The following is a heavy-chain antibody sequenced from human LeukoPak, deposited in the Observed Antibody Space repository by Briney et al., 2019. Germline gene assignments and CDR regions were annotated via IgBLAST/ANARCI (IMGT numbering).Heavy chain of an antibody. CDR1: EFTFTPYW. V-gene: IGHV3-7*01. Sequence: GSLRLSCAASEFTFTPYWMTWVRQAPGKGLEWVANINHDGGEKFYVDSVRGRFTFSRDNADNSLYLQMDSLRVEDTAVYYCARENWFQDYWGQGTLVTVSS. CDR3: ARENWFQDY. D-gene: IGHD3-9*01. J-gene: IGHJ4*02. CDR2: INHDGGEK.